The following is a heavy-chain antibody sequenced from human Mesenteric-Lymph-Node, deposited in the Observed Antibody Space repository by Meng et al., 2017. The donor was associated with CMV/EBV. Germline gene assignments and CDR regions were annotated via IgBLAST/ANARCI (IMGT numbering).Heavy chain of an antibody. J-gene: IGHJ4*03. Sequence: CKGFGGTRSSDTISWVRQAPGQGPEWLGRTIPLLGITNYAQKFQGRVTISADKATSTLYMELSSLRSEDTAVYYCARGDLSSRGGIEVWGQGTLVTVSS. D-gene: IGHD3-10*01. V-gene: IGHV1-69*02. CDR1: GGTRSSDT. CDR3: ARGDLSSRGGIEV. CDR2: TIPLLGIT.